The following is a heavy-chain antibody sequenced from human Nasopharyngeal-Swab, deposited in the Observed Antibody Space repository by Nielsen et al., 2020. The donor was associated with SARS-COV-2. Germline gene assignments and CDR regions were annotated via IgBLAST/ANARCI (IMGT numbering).Heavy chain of an antibody. Sequence: WVRQAPGQGLEWMGRINPNSGGTNYAQKFQGRVTMTRDTSISTAYMELSRLRSDDTAVYYCARVGPSGYYYGMDVWGQGTTGTVSS. J-gene: IGHJ6*02. CDR3: ARVGPSGYYYGMDV. V-gene: IGHV1-2*06. CDR2: INPNSGGT. D-gene: IGHD6-25*01.